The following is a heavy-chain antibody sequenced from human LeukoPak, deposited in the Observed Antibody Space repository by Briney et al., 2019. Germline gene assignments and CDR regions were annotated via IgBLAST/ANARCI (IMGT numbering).Heavy chain of an antibody. J-gene: IGHJ4*02. D-gene: IGHD6-13*01. V-gene: IGHV3-30*02. Sequence: GGSLRLSCAASGFTFSSYGMHWVRQAPGKGLEWVAFIRYDGSNKYYADSVKGRFTISRDNSKNTLYLQMNSLRAEDTAVYYCARVDIGSSWYSAINYWGQGTLVTVSS. CDR3: ARVDIGSSWYSAINY. CDR2: IRYDGSNK. CDR1: GFTFSSYG.